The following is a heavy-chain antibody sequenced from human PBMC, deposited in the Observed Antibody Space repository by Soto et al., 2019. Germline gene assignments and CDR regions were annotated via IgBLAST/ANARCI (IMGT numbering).Heavy chain of an antibody. CDR2: ISSSSSYI. J-gene: IGHJ4*02. D-gene: IGHD2-15*01. V-gene: IGHV3-21*01. CDR1: GFTFSSYS. Sequence: EVQLVESGGGLVKPGGSLRLSCAASGFTFSSYSMNWVRQAPGKGLEWVSSISSSSSYIYYADSVKGRFTISRDNAKNSLYLQMNSLRAEDTAVYYCARAAIEGYLGAYFDYWGQGTLVTVSS. CDR3: ARAAIEGYLGAYFDY.